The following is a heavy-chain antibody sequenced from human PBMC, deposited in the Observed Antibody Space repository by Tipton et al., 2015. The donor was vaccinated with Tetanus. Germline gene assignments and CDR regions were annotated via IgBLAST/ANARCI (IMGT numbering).Heavy chain of an antibody. CDR2: IDPNSGGT. D-gene: IGHD3-22*01. J-gene: IGHJ6*02. CDR1: GYTFTGYY. V-gene: IGHV1-2*02. Sequence: QLVQSGAEVKKPGASVKVSCKASGYTFTGYYIYWVRQAPGQGLEWMGWIDPNSGGTVYAQKFQGRVTMTRDTSISTAYMELRSLRPGDTAVYYCARDRGDYIYYGMDVWGPGTTVTVS. CDR3: ARDRGDYIYYGMDV.